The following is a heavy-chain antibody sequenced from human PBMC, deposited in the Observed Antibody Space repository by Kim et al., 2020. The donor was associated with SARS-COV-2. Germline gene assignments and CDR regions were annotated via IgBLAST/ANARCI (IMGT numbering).Heavy chain of an antibody. V-gene: IGHV4-38-2*02. CDR3: ARMEISGWVNFDM. CDR1: GSSIGVGYH. CDR2: ISHTGNT. D-gene: IGHD6-25*01. J-gene: IGHJ3*02. Sequence: SETLSLTCTVSGSSIGVGYHWGWVRQSPGRGLEWIGIISHTGNTYYNPSLRSRITISVDTSKKQFSLNVTSVTAEDTAMYYCARMEISGWVNFDMLG.